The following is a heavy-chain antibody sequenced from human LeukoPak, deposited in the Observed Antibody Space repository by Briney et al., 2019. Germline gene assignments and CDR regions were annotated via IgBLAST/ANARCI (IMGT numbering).Heavy chain of an antibody. J-gene: IGHJ6*02. V-gene: IGHV3-66*01. CDR3: ARDIAAAGPLGGHYGMDV. CDR1: GFTVSSNY. D-gene: IGHD6-13*01. CDR2: IYSGGST. Sequence: PGGSLRLSCAASGFTVSSNYMSWVRQAPGKGLEWVSVIYSGGSTYYADSVKGRFTISRDNSKNTLYLQMNSLRAEDTAVYYCARDIAAAGPLGGHYGMDVWGQGTTVTVSS.